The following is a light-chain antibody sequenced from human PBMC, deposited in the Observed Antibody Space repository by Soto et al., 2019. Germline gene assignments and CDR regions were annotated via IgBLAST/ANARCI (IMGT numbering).Light chain of an antibody. CDR2: DVS. V-gene: IGLV2-14*01. CDR1: SSDVGGYNY. CDR3: SSYTSSSTPYV. Sequence: QSALTQPASVSGSRGQSITLSCTGTSSDVGGYNYVSWYQQHPGKAPKLLIYDVSNRPSGVSNRFSGSKSGDTASLTISGLQAEDEADYYCSSYTSSSTPYVFGTGTKLTVL. J-gene: IGLJ1*01.